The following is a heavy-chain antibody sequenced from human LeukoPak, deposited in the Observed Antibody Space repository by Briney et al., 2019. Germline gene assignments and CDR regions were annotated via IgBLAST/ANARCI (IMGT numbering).Heavy chain of an antibody. V-gene: IGHV3-11*01. CDR2: ISSSGSTI. Sequence: GGSLRLSCAASGFTFSDYYMSWIRQAPGKGLEWVSYISSSGSTIYYADSVKGRFTISRDNAKNSLYLQMNSLRAEDTAVYYCARRTYSSGWYQMNWFDPWGQGTLVTVSS. J-gene: IGHJ5*02. CDR3: ARRTYSSGWYQMNWFDP. CDR1: GFTFSDYY. D-gene: IGHD6-19*01.